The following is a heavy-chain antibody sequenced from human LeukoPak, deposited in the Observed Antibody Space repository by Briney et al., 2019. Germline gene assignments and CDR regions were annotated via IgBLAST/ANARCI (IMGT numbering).Heavy chain of an antibody. CDR1: GFTFSSYA. J-gene: IGHJ6*03. Sequence: GGSLRLSCAASGFTFSSYAMHWVRQAPGKGLEWVAVISYDGSNKYYADSVTCRFTISRDNSKHTLYLQMNSLRAEDTAVYYCARDSEWEAHYYYYYMDVWGKGTTVTVSS. CDR2: ISYDGSNK. CDR3: ARDSEWEAHYYYYYMDV. V-gene: IGHV3-30*01. D-gene: IGHD1-26*01.